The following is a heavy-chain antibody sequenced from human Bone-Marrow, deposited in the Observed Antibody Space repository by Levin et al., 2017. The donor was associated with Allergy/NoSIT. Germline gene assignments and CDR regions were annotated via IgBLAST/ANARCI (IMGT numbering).Heavy chain of an antibody. CDR1: GGSFSGYY. J-gene: IGHJ6*02. D-gene: IGHD4-11*01. CDR3: ARGWSSELVTTFPYGMDV. CDR2: INHSGST. Sequence: SQTLSLTCAVYGGSFSGYYWSWIRQPPGKGLEWIGEINHSGSTNYNPSLKSRVTISVDTSKNQFSLKLSSVTAADTAVYYCARGWSSELVTTFPYGMDVWGQGTTVTVSS. V-gene: IGHV4-34*01.